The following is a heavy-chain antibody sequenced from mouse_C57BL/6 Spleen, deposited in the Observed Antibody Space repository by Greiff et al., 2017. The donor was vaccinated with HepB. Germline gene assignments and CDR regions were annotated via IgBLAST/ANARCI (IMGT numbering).Heavy chain of an antibody. CDR3: ADYYGSSYGY. D-gene: IGHD1-1*01. J-gene: IGHJ2*01. CDR1: GYTFTDYY. V-gene: IGHV1-26*01. CDR2: INPNNGGT. Sequence: EVKLQQSGPELVKPGASVKISCKASGYTFTDYYMNWVKQSHGKSLEWIGDINPNNGGTSYNQKFKGKATLTVDKSSSTAYMELRSLTSEDSAVYYCADYYGSSYGYWGQGTTLTVSS.